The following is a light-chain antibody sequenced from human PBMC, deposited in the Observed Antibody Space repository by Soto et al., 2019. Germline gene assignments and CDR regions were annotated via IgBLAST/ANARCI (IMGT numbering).Light chain of an antibody. CDR2: AAS. Sequence: DIQMNQSPSSVSASVGDRVTFTCRASQHISSWLAWYQQKPGNAPKLLIAAASILQSGVPSRFSGSGYGTDFTLTISSLQPEDFATYFCQQANTFPFTFGPGTRLEIK. CDR1: QHISSW. J-gene: IGKJ3*01. V-gene: IGKV1-12*02. CDR3: QQANTFPFT.